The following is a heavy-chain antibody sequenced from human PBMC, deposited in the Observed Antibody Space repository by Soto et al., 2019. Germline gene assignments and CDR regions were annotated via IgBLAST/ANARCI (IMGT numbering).Heavy chain of an antibody. CDR3: ARQDYDILTGYYNDY. J-gene: IGHJ4*02. D-gene: IGHD3-9*01. Sequence: TLSLTCTVSGGSISSGGYYWSWIRQHPGKGLEWIGYIYYSGSTYYNPSLKSRVTISVDTSKNQFSLKLSSVTAADTAVYYCARQDYDILTGYYNDYWGQGTLVTVSS. CDR2: IYYSGST. V-gene: IGHV4-31*03. CDR1: GGSISSGGYY.